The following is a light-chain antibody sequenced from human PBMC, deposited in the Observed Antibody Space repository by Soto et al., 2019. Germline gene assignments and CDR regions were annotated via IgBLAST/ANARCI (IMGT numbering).Light chain of an antibody. Sequence: EIVLTQSPATLSLSVGERATLSCRASQSVSSYLAWYQQKPGQAPRLLIYDASNRATGIPARFSGSGSGTDFPITISSLQPEYFAVYYRQHYSNSFTFGQGTKVEIK. CDR2: DAS. CDR1: QSVSSY. J-gene: IGKJ1*01. CDR3: QHYSNSFT. V-gene: IGKV3-11*01.